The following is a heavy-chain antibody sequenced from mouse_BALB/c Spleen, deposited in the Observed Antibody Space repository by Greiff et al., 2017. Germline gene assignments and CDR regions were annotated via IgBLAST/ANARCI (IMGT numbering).Heavy chain of an antibody. CDR2: IWAGGST. CDR3: AIYDYDWFAY. V-gene: IGHV2-9*02. CDR1: GFSLTSYG. Sequence: QVQLQQSGPGLVAPSQSLSITCTVSGFSLTSYGVHWVRQPPGKGLEWLGVIWAGGSTNYNSALMSRLSISKDNSKSQVFLKMNSLQTDDTAMYYCAIYDYDWFAYWGQGTLVTVSA. D-gene: IGHD2-4*01. J-gene: IGHJ3*01.